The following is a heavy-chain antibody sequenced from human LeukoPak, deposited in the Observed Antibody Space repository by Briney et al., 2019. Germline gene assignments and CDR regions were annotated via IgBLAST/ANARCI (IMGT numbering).Heavy chain of an antibody. V-gene: IGHV1-2*02. CDR1: GGTFSSYA. J-gene: IGHJ4*02. Sequence: GASVKVSCKASGGTFSSYAISWVRQAPGQGLEWMGWINPNSGGTNYAQKFQGRVTMTRDTSISTAYMELSRLRSDDTAVYYCARDRNIVLMVYASGLFDYWGQGTLVTVSS. CDR2: INPNSGGT. CDR3: ARDRNIVLMVYASGLFDY. D-gene: IGHD2-8*01.